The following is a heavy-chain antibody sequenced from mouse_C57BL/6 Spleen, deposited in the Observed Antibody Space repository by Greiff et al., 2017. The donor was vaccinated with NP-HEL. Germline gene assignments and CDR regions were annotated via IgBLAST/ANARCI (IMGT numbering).Heavy chain of an antibody. J-gene: IGHJ3*01. V-gene: IGHV5-4*01. CDR2: ISDGGSYT. CDR1: GFTFSSYA. D-gene: IGHD4-1*01. CDR3: ARELAWFAY. Sequence: VQLQQSGGGLVKPGGSLKLSCAASGFTFSSYAMSWVRQTPEKKLEWVATISDGGSYTYYPDNVKGRFTISRDNAKNNLYLQMSYLKSEDTAMYYCARELAWFAYWGQGTLVTVSA.